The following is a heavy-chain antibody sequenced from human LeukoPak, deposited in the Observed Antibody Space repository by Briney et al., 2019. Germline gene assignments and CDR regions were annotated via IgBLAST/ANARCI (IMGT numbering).Heavy chain of an antibody. D-gene: IGHD3-9*01. V-gene: IGHV1-18*01. CDR3: AREGYFDWLSIPPLDY. CDR2: ISAYNGNT. Sequence: ASVNVSCKASGYTFTSYGISWVRQAPGQGLEWMGWISAYNGNTNYAQKLQGRVTITTDTSTSTAYMELRSLRSDDTAVYYCAREGYFDWLSIPPLDYWGQGTLVTVSS. J-gene: IGHJ4*02. CDR1: GYTFTSYG.